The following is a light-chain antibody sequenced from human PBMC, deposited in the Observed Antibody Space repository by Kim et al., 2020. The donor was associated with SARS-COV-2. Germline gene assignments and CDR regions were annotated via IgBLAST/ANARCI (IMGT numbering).Light chain of an antibody. V-gene: IGLV3-1*01. J-gene: IGLJ2*01. CDR2: EGT. Sequence: SYELTRPPSVSVSPGQTAIITCSGDKLGDKYACWYQQRPGQSPVLVIYEGTERPSGIPERFSGSKSGTTATLTISGTQATDEADYYCQAWDSRTVIFGGGTQLTVL. CDR1: KLGDKY. CDR3: QAWDSRTVI.